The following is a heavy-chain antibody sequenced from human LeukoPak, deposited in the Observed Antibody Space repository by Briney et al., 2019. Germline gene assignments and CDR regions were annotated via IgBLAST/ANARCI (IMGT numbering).Heavy chain of an antibody. V-gene: IGHV3-33*08. CDR2: IWYGGSNK. D-gene: IGHD1-26*01. CDR3: ARTPPRFQEQSYFDY. CDR1: GFTFSSNA. Sequence: GGSLRLSCAGSGFTFSSNALSWFRQAPGKGLEWVAVIWYGGSNKYYADSVKGRFTISRDDSKNTLYLQMNRLRAADTAVYYYARTPPRFQEQSYFDYCGQGPLVTVSS. J-gene: IGHJ4*02.